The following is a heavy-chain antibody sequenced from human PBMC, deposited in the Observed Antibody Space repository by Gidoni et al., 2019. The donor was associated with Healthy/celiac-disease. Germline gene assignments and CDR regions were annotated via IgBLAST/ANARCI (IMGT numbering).Heavy chain of an antibody. CDR3: ARSRVTPRGWFDP. CDR1: GGSISSSSYY. J-gene: IGHJ5*02. Sequence: QLQLQESGPGLVKPSETLSLTCTVSGGSISSSSYYWGWIRQPPGKGLEWIGSIYYSGSTYYNPSLKSRVTISVDTSKNQFSLKLSSVTAADTAVYYCARSRVTPRGWFDPWGQGTLVTVSS. V-gene: IGHV4-39*01. CDR2: IYYSGST. D-gene: IGHD4-4*01.